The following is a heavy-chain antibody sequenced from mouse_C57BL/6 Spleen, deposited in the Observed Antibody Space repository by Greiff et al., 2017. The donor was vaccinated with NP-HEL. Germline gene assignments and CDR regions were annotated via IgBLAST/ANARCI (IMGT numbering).Heavy chain of an antibody. CDR1: GYTFTDYE. J-gene: IGHJ4*01. V-gene: IGHV1-15*01. CDR2: IDPETGGT. Sequence: QVQLQQSGAELVRPGASVTLSCKASGYTFTDYEMHWVKQTPVHGLEWIGAIDPETGGTAYNQKFKGKAILTADKSSSTAYMELRSLTSEDSAVYYRTRNYDYDVVYAMDYWGQGTSVTVSS. CDR3: TRNYDYDVVYAMDY. D-gene: IGHD2-4*01.